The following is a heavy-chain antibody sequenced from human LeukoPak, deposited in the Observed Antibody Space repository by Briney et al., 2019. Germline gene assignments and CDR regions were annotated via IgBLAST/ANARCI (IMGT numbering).Heavy chain of an antibody. J-gene: IGHJ6*03. CDR1: GYTFTSYN. CDR3: ARAGGIYYYYYMDV. D-gene: IGHD3-16*01. CDR2: IKPSGGST. Sequence: ASVKVSCKASGYTFTSYNMHWVRQAPGQGLEWMGIIKPSGGSTTYAQKLQGRVTMTTDTSTSTAYMELRSLRSDDTAVYYCARAGGIYYYYYMDVWGKGTTVTISS. V-gene: IGHV1-46*01.